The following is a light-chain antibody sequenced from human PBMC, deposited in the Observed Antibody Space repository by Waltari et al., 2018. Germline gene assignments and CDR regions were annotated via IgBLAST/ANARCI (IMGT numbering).Light chain of an antibody. CDR1: KLRDKI. CDR3: QAWDSSTGV. J-gene: IGLJ3*02. CDR2: HDA. Sequence: YALTQTLSLSVSPVHTATITFSRYKLRDKIVCWYQQKPGQSPVLIIYHDAKRPSGISERFHGSNSGNTATLTIRGTQAMDEGDYYCQAWDSSTGVFGGGTKLTVL. V-gene: IGLV3-1*01.